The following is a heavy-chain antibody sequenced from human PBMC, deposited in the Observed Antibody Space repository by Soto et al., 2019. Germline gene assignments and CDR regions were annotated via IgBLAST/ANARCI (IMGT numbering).Heavy chain of an antibody. J-gene: IGHJ4*02. V-gene: IGHV3-73*01. CDR3: AGSAKGY. CDR1: GFTFSGAS. D-gene: IGHD6-19*01. Sequence: GGSLILSCAASGFTFSGASMHWVRQASGKGLEWVGHIRTSSNNYATAYAASVTGRFTISRDDSKSTAYLQMNSLKTEDTAVYYCAGSAKGYWGQGTQVTVSS. CDR2: IRTSSNNYAT.